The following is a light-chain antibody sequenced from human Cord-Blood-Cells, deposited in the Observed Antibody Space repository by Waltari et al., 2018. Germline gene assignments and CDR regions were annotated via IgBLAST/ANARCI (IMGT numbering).Light chain of an antibody. CDR2: RNN. CDR1: SSNIGSNY. Sequence: QSVLTQPPSASGTPGQRVTISCSGSSSNIGSNYVYWYQQLPGTAPQLPIYRNNQRPSGVPDRFSGSKSGTSASLAISGLRSEDEADYYCAAWDDRLSGYVLGTGTKVTVL. CDR3: AAWDDRLSGYV. V-gene: IGLV1-47*01. J-gene: IGLJ1*01.